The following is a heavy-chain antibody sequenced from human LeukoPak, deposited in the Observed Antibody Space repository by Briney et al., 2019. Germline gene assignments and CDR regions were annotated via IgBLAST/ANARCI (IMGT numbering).Heavy chain of an antibody. J-gene: IGHJ4*02. V-gene: IGHV1-2*02. CDR3: ARSVFLIRRIAVAGTADY. Sequence: ASVKVSCKASGYTFTGYYMHWVRQAPGQGLEWMGWINPSSGGTNYAQKFQGRVTMTRDTSISTAYMELSRLRSDDTAVYYCARSVFLIRRIAVAGTADYWGQGTLVTVSS. D-gene: IGHD6-19*01. CDR2: INPSSGGT. CDR1: GYTFTGYY.